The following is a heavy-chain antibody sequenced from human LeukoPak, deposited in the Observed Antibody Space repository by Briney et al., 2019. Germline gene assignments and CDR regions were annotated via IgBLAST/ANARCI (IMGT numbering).Heavy chain of an antibody. D-gene: IGHD4-23*01. CDR1: GFTFSDYY. CDR2: ISTRDNTI. J-gene: IGHJ4*02. V-gene: IGHV3-11*01. Sequence: GGSLRLSCTASGFTFSDYYMSWIRQTPGKGLEWLSYISTRDNTIQYADSVKGRFTISRDNANNSVFLQMNNLRAEDSAIYYCARVARWAYYFVYWGQGSLVSVSS. CDR3: ARVARWAYYFVY.